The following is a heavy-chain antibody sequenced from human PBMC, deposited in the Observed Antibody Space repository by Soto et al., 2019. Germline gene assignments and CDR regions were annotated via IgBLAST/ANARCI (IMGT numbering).Heavy chain of an antibody. CDR1: GYSFTSYW. D-gene: IGHD6-19*01. CDR2: IDPSDSYT. V-gene: IGHV5-10-1*01. Sequence: GESLKISCKGSGYSFTSYWISWVRQMPGKGLEWMGRIDPSDSYTNYSPSFQGNVTISADKSISTAYLQWSSLKASDTAMYSCALTVAGIPYRGQGTLVTVSS. CDR3: ALTVAGIPY. J-gene: IGHJ4*02.